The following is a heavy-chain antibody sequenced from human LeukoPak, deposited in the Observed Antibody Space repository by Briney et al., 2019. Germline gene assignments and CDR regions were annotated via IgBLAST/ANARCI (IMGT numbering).Heavy chain of an antibody. D-gene: IGHD6-6*01. Sequence: GGPLRLSCAASGFTFSSYGMSWVRQAPGKGLEWVSDISGSGGITYYADSVKGRFIISRANSKNTLYLQMNSLRAEDTAVYYCTKGRRVYYYYYMDVWGKGTTVTVSS. CDR1: GFTFSSYG. J-gene: IGHJ6*03. CDR2: ISGSGGIT. V-gene: IGHV3-23*01. CDR3: TKGRRVYYYYYMDV.